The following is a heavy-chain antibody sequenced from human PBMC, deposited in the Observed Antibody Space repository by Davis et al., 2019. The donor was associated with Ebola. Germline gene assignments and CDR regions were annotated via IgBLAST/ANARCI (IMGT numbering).Heavy chain of an antibody. V-gene: IGHV3-48*02. D-gene: IGHD4/OR15-4a*01. J-gene: IGHJ6*02. Sequence: GESLKISCAASGFTFSSYSMNWVRQAPGKGLEWVSYISSSSSTIYYADSVKGRFTISRDNAKNSLYLQMNSLRDEDTAMYYCARQGDYYYYYGMDVWGQGTTVTVSS. CDR2: ISSSSSTI. CDR3: ARQGDYYYYYGMDV. CDR1: GFTFSSYS.